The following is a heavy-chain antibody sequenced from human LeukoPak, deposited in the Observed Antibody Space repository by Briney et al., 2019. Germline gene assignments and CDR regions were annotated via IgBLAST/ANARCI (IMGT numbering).Heavy chain of an antibody. V-gene: IGHV3-7*01. CDR2: IKQDGSEK. J-gene: IGHJ4*02. D-gene: IGHD5-24*01. CDR1: GFTFSSYA. Sequence: TGGSLRLSCAASGFTFSSYAMSWVRQAPGKGLEWVANIKQDGSEKYYVDSVKGRFTISRDNAKNSLYLQMNSLRAEDTAVYYCARPDDYGEYWGQGTLVTVSS. CDR3: ARPDDYGEY.